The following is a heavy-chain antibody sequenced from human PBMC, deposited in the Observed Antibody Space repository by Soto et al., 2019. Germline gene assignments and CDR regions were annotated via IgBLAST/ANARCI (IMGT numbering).Heavy chain of an antibody. J-gene: IGHJ5*02. CDR2: MNPNSGNT. CDR3: ARDVYDILTGYYGPRWFDP. CDR1: GYTFTSYD. D-gene: IGHD3-9*01. Sequence: ASVKVSCKASGYTFTSYDTNWVRQATGQGLEWMGWMNPNSGNTGYAQKFQGRVTMTRNTSISTAYMELSSLRSEDTAVYYCARDVYDILTGYYGPRWFDPWGQGTLVTVSS. V-gene: IGHV1-8*01.